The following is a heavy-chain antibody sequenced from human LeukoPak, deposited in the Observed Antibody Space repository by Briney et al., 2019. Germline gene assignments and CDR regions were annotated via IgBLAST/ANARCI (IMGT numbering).Heavy chain of an antibody. V-gene: IGHV1-46*01. Sequence: ASVKVSCKASGYTFTSYYMHWVRQAPGQGLEWMGIINPSGGSTSYAQKFQGRVTMTRDTSISTAYMELSRLRSDDTAVYYCARDIRYFDWPHYYYGMDVWGQGTTVTVSS. D-gene: IGHD3-9*01. CDR2: INPSGGST. CDR1: GYTFTSYY. CDR3: ARDIRYFDWPHYYYGMDV. J-gene: IGHJ6*02.